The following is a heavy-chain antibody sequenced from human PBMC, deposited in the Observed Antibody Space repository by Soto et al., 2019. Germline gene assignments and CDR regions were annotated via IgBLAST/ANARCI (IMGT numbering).Heavy chain of an antibody. J-gene: IGHJ4*02. CDR2: ISHDGSDK. Sequence: GGSLRLSCAASGFPFGDFGTHWLRQAPGKGLEWVAVISHDGSDKFYADSVKARFTISRDNSKNTLYLQMNSLRAEDTAVYYCARDRVAGNFDYWGQGTLVTVSS. V-gene: IGHV3-30*03. CDR3: ARDRVAGNFDY. D-gene: IGHD6-19*01. CDR1: GFPFGDFG.